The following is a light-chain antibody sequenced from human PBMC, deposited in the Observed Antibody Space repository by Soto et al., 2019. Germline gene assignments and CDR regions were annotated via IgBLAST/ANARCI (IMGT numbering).Light chain of an antibody. Sequence: DIQMTQSPSSLSASVGDIVTITCRASQSIINHLNWYQQKAGKVPKVLIYAASSLESGVPSRFSGSGSGTDFTLTISSLQPEDFATYYCQQSYSAPWTFGQGTKVDI. CDR2: AAS. CDR3: QQSYSAPWT. V-gene: IGKV1-39*01. J-gene: IGKJ1*01. CDR1: QSIINH.